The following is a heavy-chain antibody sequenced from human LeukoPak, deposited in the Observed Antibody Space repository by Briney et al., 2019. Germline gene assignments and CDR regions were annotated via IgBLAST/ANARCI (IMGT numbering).Heavy chain of an antibody. J-gene: IGHJ4*02. CDR3: ARYSGTTNVFDY. V-gene: IGHV1-46*01. Sequence: ASVKVSCKASGYTFTGYYMHGVRQAPGQGLEWMGIINAGGGSPRYAQKFQGRVTMTRDTYTSTVFMELSSLRSEDTAVYYCARYSGTTNVFDYWGQGTLVTVSS. CDR2: INAGGGSP. CDR1: GYTFTGYY. D-gene: IGHD1-26*01.